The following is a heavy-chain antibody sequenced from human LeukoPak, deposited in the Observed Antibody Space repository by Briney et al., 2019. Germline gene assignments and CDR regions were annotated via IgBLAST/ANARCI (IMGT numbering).Heavy chain of an antibody. J-gene: IGHJ4*02. CDR1: GGSFSGYY. Sequence: SETLSLTCAVYGGSFSGYYWSWIRQPPGKGLEWIGTIYHSGSTYSNPSLNSRVTISVDTSKNQFSLKLRSVTAADTAVYYCAREAYYYGSGTLSFDYWGQGTLVTVSS. CDR3: AREAYYYGSGTLSFDY. V-gene: IGHV4-34*01. D-gene: IGHD3-10*01. CDR2: IYHSGST.